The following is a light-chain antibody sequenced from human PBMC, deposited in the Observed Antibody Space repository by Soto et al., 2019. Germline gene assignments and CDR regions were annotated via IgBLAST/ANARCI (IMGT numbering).Light chain of an antibody. CDR2: GNI. Sequence: QSVLTQPPSVSGAPGQTITISCTGSSSNIGGGYDVHWYQQLPGTAPKLLVYGNINRPSRVPDRFSGSKSDTSASLAITGLQADDEADYYCQSYDSSRSAWVFGGGTKLTVL. V-gene: IGLV1-40*01. J-gene: IGLJ3*02. CDR3: QSYDSSRSAWV. CDR1: SSNIGGGYD.